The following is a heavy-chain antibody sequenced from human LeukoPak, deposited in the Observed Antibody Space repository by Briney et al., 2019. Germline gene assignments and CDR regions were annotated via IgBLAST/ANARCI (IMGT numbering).Heavy chain of an antibody. J-gene: IGHJ4*02. V-gene: IGHV1-2*02. D-gene: IGHD3-3*01. CDR2: INPNSGGT. CDR3: ARAFYDFLSCYYYPHFDY. Sequence: ASVKVSCKASGYTFTGYYMHWVRQAPGQGLEWMGWINPNSGGTNYAQKFQGRVTMTRDTSISTAYMELSRLRSDDTAVYYCARAFYDFLSCYYYPHFDYWGQGTLVTVSS. CDR1: GYTFTGYY.